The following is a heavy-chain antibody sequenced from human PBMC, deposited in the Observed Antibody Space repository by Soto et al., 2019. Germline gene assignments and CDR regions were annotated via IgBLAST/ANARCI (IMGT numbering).Heavy chain of an antibody. D-gene: IGHD2-2*01. Sequence: GGSLRLSCAASGFTFSSYAMRWVRQAPGKGLEWVAVISYDGSNKYYADSVKGRFTISRDNSKNTLYLQMNSLRAEDTAVYYCARDPGGRYCSSTSCYSGLAMDVWGQGTTVTAP. V-gene: IGHV3-30-3*01. CDR1: GFTFSSYA. CDR2: ISYDGSNK. CDR3: ARDPGGRYCSSTSCYSGLAMDV. J-gene: IGHJ6*02.